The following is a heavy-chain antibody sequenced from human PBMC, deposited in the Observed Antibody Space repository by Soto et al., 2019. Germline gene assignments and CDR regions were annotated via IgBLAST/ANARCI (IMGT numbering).Heavy chain of an antibody. V-gene: IGHV1-3*01. Sequence: QAQLVQSGAEVKKPGASVKVSCKASGYSFTDFAMHWVRLASGQRLEWMGWINADKGDTKYSPNFQYRVTITRDTSATTVYMELRSLRSEDTAVYYCARGPLSGVATIWDYANWFDPWGQGSLVTVST. CDR1: GYSFTDFA. J-gene: IGHJ5*02. CDR3: ARGPLSGVATIWDYANWFDP. CDR2: INADKGDT. D-gene: IGHD5-12*01.